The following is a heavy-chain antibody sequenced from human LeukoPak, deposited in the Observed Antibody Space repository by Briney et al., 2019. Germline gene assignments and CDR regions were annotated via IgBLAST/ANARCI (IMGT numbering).Heavy chain of an antibody. J-gene: IGHJ5*02. V-gene: IGHV3-66*01. CDR3: AKVQFQWFDP. Sequence: HPGGSLRLSCAASGFTFSITYMAWVRQAPGKGLEWVSVIYGGGDAYYADSVKGRLTIARDNSKKTLSLKMNNRRVEDTAVYYCAKVQFQWFDPWGQGNLVTVSS. CDR2: IYGGGDA. D-gene: IGHD6-19*01. CDR1: GFTFSITY.